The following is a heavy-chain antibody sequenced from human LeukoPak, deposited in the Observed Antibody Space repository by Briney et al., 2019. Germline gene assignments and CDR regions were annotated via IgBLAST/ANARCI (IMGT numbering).Heavy chain of an antibody. CDR2: ISSSSSNI. V-gene: IGHV3-48*04. J-gene: IGHJ4*02. CDR3: ARVGRSGWAVDY. D-gene: IGHD6-19*01. CDR1: GFDFSTYS. Sequence: GGSLRLSCAASGFDFSTYSIDWVRQAPGKGLEWVSYISSSSSNIYHADSVKGRFTISRDNAKNSLHLQMNSLRAEDTAVYYCARVGRSGWAVDYWGQGTLVTVSS.